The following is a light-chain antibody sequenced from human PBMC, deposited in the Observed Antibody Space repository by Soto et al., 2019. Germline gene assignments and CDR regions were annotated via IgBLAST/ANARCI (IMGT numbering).Light chain of an antibody. CDR2: GAS. CDR3: QQRHMWPIT. V-gene: IGKV3D-20*02. Sequence: EIVLTQSPGTLSFSPGERATLSCRASQSVSSSHLAWYQQKPGQAPRLLIYGASTRATGIPDRFSGSGSGTDFTLTISSLEPEDSAVYYCQQRHMWPITFGQGTRLEIK. CDR1: QSVSSSH. J-gene: IGKJ5*01.